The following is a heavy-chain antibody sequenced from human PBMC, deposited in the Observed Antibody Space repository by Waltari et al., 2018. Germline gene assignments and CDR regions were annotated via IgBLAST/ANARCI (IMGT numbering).Heavy chain of an antibody. CDR3: ASSGWY. CDR1: GGSISSSSYY. CDR2: SYYSGST. J-gene: IGHJ4*02. D-gene: IGHD6-19*01. Sequence: QLQLQESGPGLVKPSETLSLTCTVSGGSISSSSYYWGWIRQPPGKGLEWIGSSYYSGSTDYTPALKSRVTISVDTSKNQFSLKLSSVTAADTAVYYCASSGWYWGQGTLVTVSS. V-gene: IGHV4-39*01.